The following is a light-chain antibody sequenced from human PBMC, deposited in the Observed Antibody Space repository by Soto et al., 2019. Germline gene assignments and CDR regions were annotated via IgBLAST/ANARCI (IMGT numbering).Light chain of an antibody. V-gene: IGKV4-1*01. J-gene: IGKJ2*01. CDR2: WAS. Sequence: DIVMTQSPDSLAVSLGERATINCKSSQSVLYSSKNKNYLAWYQQKPGQAPKLLIYWASTRESGVPDRFSGSGSGTDFTLTISSLQAEDAAVYYCQQYNNWPYTFGQGTKLEIK. CDR1: QSVLYSSKNKNY. CDR3: QQYNNWPYT.